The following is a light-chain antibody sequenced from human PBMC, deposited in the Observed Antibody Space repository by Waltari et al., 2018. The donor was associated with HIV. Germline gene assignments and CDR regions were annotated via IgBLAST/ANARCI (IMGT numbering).Light chain of an antibody. Sequence: QSVLTQPPSLSGAPGQTVTISCTGTSSNIGADYHVHWYQQLPGTAPKLLIYENPIRPPRAPDQFSGCKPGTSASVTITEHRADDEADYYCQSDDSSLSAWVFGGGTKLTV. CDR3: QSDDSSLSAWV. CDR1: SSNIGADYH. V-gene: IGLV1-40*01. CDR2: ENP. J-gene: IGLJ3*02.